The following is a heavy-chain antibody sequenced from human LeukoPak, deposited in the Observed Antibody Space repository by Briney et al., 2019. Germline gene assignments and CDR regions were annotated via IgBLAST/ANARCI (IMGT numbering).Heavy chain of an antibody. D-gene: IGHD1-26*01. CDR1: GFTFSDYG. CDR3: AKDARGGSGSYPDY. Sequence: GGSLRLSCAVSGFTFSDYGMSWVRQAPGKGLEWVSDISGSGYSTHYADSVKGRFTISRDNSKNTLYLQMNSLRAEDTAVYYCAKDARGGSGSYPDYWGQGTLVTVSS. V-gene: IGHV3-23*01. CDR2: ISGSGYST. J-gene: IGHJ4*02.